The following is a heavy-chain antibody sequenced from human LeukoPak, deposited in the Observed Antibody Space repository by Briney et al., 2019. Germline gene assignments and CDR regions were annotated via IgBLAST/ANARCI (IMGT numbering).Heavy chain of an antibody. CDR1: GGSISSYY. Sequence: SETLSLTCTVSGGSISSYYWSWTRQPPGKGLEWIGYIYYSGSTNYNPSLKSRVTISVDTSKNQFSLKLSSVTAADTAVYYCARHHTGYYFDYWGQGTLVTVSS. D-gene: IGHD1-1*01. J-gene: IGHJ4*02. CDR3: ARHHTGYYFDY. CDR2: IYYSGST. V-gene: IGHV4-59*08.